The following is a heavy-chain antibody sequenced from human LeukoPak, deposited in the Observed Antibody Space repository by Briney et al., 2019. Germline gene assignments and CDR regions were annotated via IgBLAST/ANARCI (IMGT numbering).Heavy chain of an antibody. V-gene: IGHV3-9*01. CDR3: AKDTTPYSSSYDY. CDR1: GFTFDDYA. D-gene: IGHD6-13*01. Sequence: GRSLRLSCAASGFTFDDYAMHWVRQAPGKGLEWVSGISWNSGSIGYAGSVKDRFTISRDNAKNSLYLQMNSLRAEDTALYYCAKDTTPYSSSYDYWGQGTLVTVSS. J-gene: IGHJ4*02. CDR2: ISWNSGSI.